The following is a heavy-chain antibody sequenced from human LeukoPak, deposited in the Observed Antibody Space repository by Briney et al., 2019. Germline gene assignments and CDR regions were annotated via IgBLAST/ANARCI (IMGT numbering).Heavy chain of an antibody. Sequence: PGGSLRLSCAASGFTFNTYAMNWVRQAPGKGLEWVSSISDSSSYIYYADSVKGRFTISRDSAKNSLYLQMNSLRAEDTAVYYCARYYGSGSPPFDYWGQGTLVTVSS. V-gene: IGHV3-21*01. J-gene: IGHJ4*02. CDR1: GFTFNTYA. CDR2: ISDSSSYI. CDR3: ARYYGSGSPPFDY. D-gene: IGHD3-10*01.